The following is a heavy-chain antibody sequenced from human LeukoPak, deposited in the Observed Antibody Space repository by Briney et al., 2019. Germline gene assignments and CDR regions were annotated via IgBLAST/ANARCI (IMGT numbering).Heavy chain of an antibody. CDR1: GYTFTNYY. D-gene: IGHD2-2*01. CDR3: ARVGGERSSTSWGY. J-gene: IGHJ4*02. CDR2: INPSGGST. Sequence: ASVKVSCKASGYTFTNYYMHWVRQAPGQGLEWMGIINPSGGSTTYAKKFQGRVTMTRDTSTNTVYMELSSLRSEDTAVYYCARVGGERSSTSWGYWGQGTLVTVSS. V-gene: IGHV1-46*01.